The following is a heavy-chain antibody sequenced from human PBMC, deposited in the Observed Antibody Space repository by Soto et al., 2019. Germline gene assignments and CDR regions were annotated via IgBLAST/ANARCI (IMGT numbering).Heavy chain of an antibody. Sequence: GESLKISCKGSGYSFTSYWIGWVRQMPGKGLEWMGIIYPGASDTRYSPSFQGQVTISADKSISTAYLQWSSLKASDTAMYYCARMGVTGTTRSDNWFDPWGQGTLVTVSS. CDR3: ARMGVTGTTRSDNWFDP. CDR1: GYSFTSYW. V-gene: IGHV5-51*01. D-gene: IGHD1-7*01. J-gene: IGHJ5*02. CDR2: IYPGASDT.